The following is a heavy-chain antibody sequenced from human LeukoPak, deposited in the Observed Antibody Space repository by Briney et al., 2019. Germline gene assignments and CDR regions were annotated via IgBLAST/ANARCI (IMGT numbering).Heavy chain of an antibody. J-gene: IGHJ4*02. Sequence: PGGSLRLSCATSGFTFSTYWMHWVRQAPGKGLEWVSAISGSGGSTYYADSVKGRFTISRDNAKNTLYLQMNSLRAEDTAVYYCARTPMVRGVIIMDYWGQGTLVTVSS. CDR3: ARTPMVRGVIIMDY. CDR1: GFTFSTYW. CDR2: ISGSGGST. V-gene: IGHV3-74*01. D-gene: IGHD3-10*01.